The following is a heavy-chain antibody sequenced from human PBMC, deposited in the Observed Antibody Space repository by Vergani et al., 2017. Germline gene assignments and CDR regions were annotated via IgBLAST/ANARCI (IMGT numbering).Heavy chain of an antibody. Sequence: EVQLLESGGGLVQPGESLKISCKGSGYSFTSYWIGWVRQMPGKGLEWMGIIYPGDSDTRYSPSFQGQVTISADKSISTAYLQWSSLKASDTAMYYCARLVAVAGMSSGAFDIWGQGTMVTVSS. CDR3: ARLVAVAGMSSGAFDI. CDR1: GYSFTSYW. CDR2: IYPGDSDT. J-gene: IGHJ3*02. D-gene: IGHD6-19*01. V-gene: IGHV5-51*01.